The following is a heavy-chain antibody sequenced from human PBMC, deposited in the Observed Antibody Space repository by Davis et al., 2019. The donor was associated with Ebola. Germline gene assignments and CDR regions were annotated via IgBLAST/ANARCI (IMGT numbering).Heavy chain of an antibody. Sequence: MPSETLSLTCAVDGGSFSGYYWSWIRQPPGKGLEWIGEINHSGRTNYNPSLKSRVTISVYTSKNQFSLKLSSVTAADTAGYYCARRRIAARPIDYWGQGTLVTVSS. CDR1: GGSFSGYY. V-gene: IGHV4-34*01. D-gene: IGHD6-6*01. CDR3: ARRRIAARPIDY. CDR2: INHSGRT. J-gene: IGHJ4*02.